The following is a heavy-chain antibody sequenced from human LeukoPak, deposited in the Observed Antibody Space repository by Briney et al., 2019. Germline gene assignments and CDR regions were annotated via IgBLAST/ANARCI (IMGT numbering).Heavy chain of an antibody. J-gene: IGHJ4*02. CDR1: GYTFTGYY. Sequence: ASVKVSCKASGYTFTGYYMHCVRQAPGQGLEWMGWINPNSGGTNYAQKFQGRVTMTRDTSISTAYMELSRLRSDDTAVYYCAREDSYGYYFDYWGQGTLVTVSS. CDR2: INPNSGGT. D-gene: IGHD5-18*01. CDR3: AREDSYGYYFDY. V-gene: IGHV1-2*02.